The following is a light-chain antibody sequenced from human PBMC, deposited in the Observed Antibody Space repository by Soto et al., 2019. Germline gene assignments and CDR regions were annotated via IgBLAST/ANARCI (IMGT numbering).Light chain of an antibody. CDR3: GTWDSSLSAYV. V-gene: IGLV1-51*02. J-gene: IGLJ1*01. Sequence: QSVLTQPPSVSAAPGQKVTISCSGSSSNIGNNYVSWYQQLPGTAPKLLIYENNKRPSGIPDRFSGSKSGTSATLGITGLQTGDEAEYYCGTWDSSLSAYVFGTGTKVTVL. CDR2: ENN. CDR1: SSNIGNNY.